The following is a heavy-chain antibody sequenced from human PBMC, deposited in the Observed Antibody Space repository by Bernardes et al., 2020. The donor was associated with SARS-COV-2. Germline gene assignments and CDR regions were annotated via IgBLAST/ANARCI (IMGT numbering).Heavy chain of an antibody. CDR2: ISPNGGGT. D-gene: IGHD2-21*01. J-gene: IGHJ4*02. CDR3: ARGYCGGDCYSRQADDYFDY. Sequence: ASVKVSCTASGYTFTAYYIHWVRQAPGQGLEWMGWISPNGGGTNYAQKFQGWVTMSRDTSISTSYMEVRRLTSDDSAVYYCARGYCGGDCYSRQADDYFDYWGQGTLVTVYS. V-gene: IGHV1-2*04. CDR1: GYTFTAYY.